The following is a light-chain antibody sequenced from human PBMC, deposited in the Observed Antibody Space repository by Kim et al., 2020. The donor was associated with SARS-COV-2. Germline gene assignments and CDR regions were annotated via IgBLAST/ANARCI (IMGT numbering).Light chain of an antibody. V-gene: IGKV1-27*01. CDR2: AAS. Sequence: DIQMTQSPSSLSASVGDRVTITCRASQGISNYLAWYQQKPGRVPKLLIYAASTLQSGVPSRFSGSGSGTDFTLTISSLQPEDVATYYCQKYNSAPPLTFGGWTKVDIK. J-gene: IGKJ4*01. CDR1: QGISNY. CDR3: QKYNSAPPLT.